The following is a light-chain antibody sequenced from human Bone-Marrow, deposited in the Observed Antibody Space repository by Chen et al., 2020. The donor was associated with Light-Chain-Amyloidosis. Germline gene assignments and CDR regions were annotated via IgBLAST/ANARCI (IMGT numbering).Light chain of an antibody. V-gene: IGLV2-14*01. Sequence: QSALTQPASVSGSPGQSITISCTGTSSDIGRYDYVSWFQQHPGKAPELVIYEVNSRPSGVSDRFSGSKSGNTASLTISLLQTEDEANYYCAAFTTSKTWVFGGGTKLTVL. CDR2: EVN. CDR3: AAFTTSKTWV. CDR1: SSDIGRYDY. J-gene: IGLJ3*02.